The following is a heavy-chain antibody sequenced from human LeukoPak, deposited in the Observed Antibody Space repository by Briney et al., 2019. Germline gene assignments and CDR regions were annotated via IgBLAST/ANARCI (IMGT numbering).Heavy chain of an antibody. D-gene: IGHD2-15*01. J-gene: IGHJ3*02. V-gene: IGHV3-23*01. CDR3: ARDPNGDFIGTFDM. CDR2: ISGSGGST. Sequence: AGGSLRLSCAASGFTFSSYAMSWVRQAPGKGLEWVSAISGSGGSTYYADSVKGRFTISRDNSKNTLYLQMNSLRVEDTAVYFCARDPNGDFIGTFDMWGRGTMVSVSS. CDR1: GFTFSSYA.